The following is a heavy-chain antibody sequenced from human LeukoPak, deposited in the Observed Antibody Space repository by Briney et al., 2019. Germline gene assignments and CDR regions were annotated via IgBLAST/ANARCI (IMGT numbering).Heavy chain of an antibody. CDR3: ARDQFGAAAGTSWY. Sequence: GGSLRLSCAASGFTFSSYSMNWVRQAPGKGLEWVSSISSSSSYIYYADSVKGRFTISRDNAKNSLYLQMNSLRAEDTAVYYCARDQFGAAAGTSWYWGQGTLVTVSS. CDR1: GFTFSSYS. V-gene: IGHV3-21*01. D-gene: IGHD6-13*01. CDR2: ISSSSSYI. J-gene: IGHJ4*02.